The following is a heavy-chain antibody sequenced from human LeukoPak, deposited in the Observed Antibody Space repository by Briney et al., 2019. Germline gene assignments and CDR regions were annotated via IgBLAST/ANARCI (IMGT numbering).Heavy chain of an antibody. J-gene: IGHJ4*02. D-gene: IGHD6-19*01. CDR1: GGSISSSSYY. Sequence: SETLSLTCTVSGGSISSSSYYWGWIRQPPGKGLEWIGSIYYSGSTYYNPSLKSRVTISVDTSKNQFSLKLSSVTAADTAVYYCASQYSSGWYYFDYWGQGTLVTVSS. V-gene: IGHV4-39*07. CDR3: ASQYSSGWYYFDY. CDR2: IYYSGST.